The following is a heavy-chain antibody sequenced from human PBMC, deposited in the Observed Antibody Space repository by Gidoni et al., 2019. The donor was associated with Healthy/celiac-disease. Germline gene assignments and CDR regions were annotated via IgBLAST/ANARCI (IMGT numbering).Heavy chain of an antibody. CDR1: GYTFTSYD. CDR2: MNPNSGNT. J-gene: IGHJ5*02. D-gene: IGHD6-13*01. Sequence: QVQLVQSGAEGKKPGAAVKVSCKASGYTFTSYDINWVRQATGQGLEWMGWMNPNSGNTGYAQKFQVRVTMTRNTSISTAYMELSSLRSEDTAVYYCARGLGAAAGTWFDPWGQGTLVTVSS. CDR3: ARGLGAAAGTWFDP. V-gene: IGHV1-8*01.